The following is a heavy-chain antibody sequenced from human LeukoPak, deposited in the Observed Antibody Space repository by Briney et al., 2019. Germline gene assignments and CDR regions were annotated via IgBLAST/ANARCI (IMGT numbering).Heavy chain of an antibody. CDR3: ARWKYSSSWTMTEKYYFDY. D-gene: IGHD6-13*01. V-gene: IGHV3-30*03. CDR1: GFTFSSYG. Sequence: PGGSLRLSCAASGFTFSSYGMHWVRQAPGKGLEWVAVISYDGSNKYYADSVKGRFTISRDNAKNSLYLQMNSLRAEDTAVYYCARWKYSSSWTMTEKYYFDYWGQGTLVTVSS. J-gene: IGHJ4*02. CDR2: ISYDGSNK.